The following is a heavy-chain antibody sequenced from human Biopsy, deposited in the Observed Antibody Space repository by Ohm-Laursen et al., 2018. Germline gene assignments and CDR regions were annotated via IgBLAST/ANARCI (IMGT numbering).Heavy chain of an antibody. CDR3: ARSTYYYESSGTRRGLDI. CDR2: IDSGGYT. Sequence: SLRLSCTASGFTFDDYAMHWIRQAPGKGLEWVSVIDSGGYTHYTDSVKGRFTISRDNSKNTLYLQMNNLSAEDTAVYYCARSTYYYESSGTRRGLDIWGQGTMVTVSS. V-gene: IGHV3-53*01. CDR1: GFTFDDYA. J-gene: IGHJ3*02. D-gene: IGHD3-22*01.